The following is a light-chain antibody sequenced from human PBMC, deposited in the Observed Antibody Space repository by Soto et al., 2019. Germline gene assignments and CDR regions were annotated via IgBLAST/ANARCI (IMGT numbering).Light chain of an antibody. J-gene: IGLJ2*01. V-gene: IGLV1-51*01. CDR3: GTWDASLSAVV. CDR1: SFNIGNSY. Sequence: QSVLTQPPSVSAAPGQKVTISCSGSSFNIGNSYVSWYQQLPGRAPKLLIYDNNKRPSGIPDRFSGSKSGSSATLGITGLQTGDEADYYCGTWDASLSAVVLGRGTKLTVL. CDR2: DNN.